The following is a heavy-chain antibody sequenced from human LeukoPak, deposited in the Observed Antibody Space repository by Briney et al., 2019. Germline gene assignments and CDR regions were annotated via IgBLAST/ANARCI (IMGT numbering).Heavy chain of an antibody. Sequence: PGGSLRLSCAASGFTFSSYSMNWVRQAPGKGLEWVSSISSSSSYIYYADSVKGRFTISRDNAKNSLYLQMNSLRAEDTAVYYCARTRTYYYGSGSYNYFDYWGQGTLVTVSS. CDR2: ISSSSSYI. J-gene: IGHJ4*02. CDR1: GFTFSSYS. CDR3: ARTRTYYYGSGSYNYFDY. D-gene: IGHD3-10*01. V-gene: IGHV3-21*01.